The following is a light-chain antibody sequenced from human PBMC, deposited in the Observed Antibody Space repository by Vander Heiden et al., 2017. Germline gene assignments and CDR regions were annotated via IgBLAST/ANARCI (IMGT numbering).Light chain of an antibody. CDR2: EVS. CDR3: CSYAGSPYV. V-gene: IGLV2-23*02. J-gene: IGLJ1*01. Sequence: QSALTQPASVSGSPGQSITISCTGTSSDVGSYNLVSWYQQHPGKGPKLMIYEVSKWPSGVSSRFSGSKSGNTASLTISGLQAEDEADYFCCSYAGSPYVFGTGTKVTVL. CDR1: SSDVGSYNL.